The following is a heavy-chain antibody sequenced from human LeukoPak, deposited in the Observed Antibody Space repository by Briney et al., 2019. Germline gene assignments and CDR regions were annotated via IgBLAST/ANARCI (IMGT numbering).Heavy chain of an antibody. D-gene: IGHD3-3*01. CDR3: ARPESNYDFWSGPADY. CDR1: GYSFTSYW. Sequence: GESLKISCKGSGYSFTSYWIGWVRQMPGKGLEWMGIIYPGDSDTRYSPSFQGQVTISADKSISTASLQWSSLKASDTAMYYCARPESNYDFWSGPADYWGQGTLVTVSS. V-gene: IGHV5-51*01. J-gene: IGHJ4*02. CDR2: IYPGDSDT.